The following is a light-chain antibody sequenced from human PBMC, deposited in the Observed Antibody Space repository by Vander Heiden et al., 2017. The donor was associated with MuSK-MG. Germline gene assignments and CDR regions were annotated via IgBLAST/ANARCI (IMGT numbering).Light chain of an antibody. V-gene: IGKV3D-15*01. CDR3: QQDNYWPRT. CDR1: QTVGSN. Sequence: EIVMTQSPATLSVSPGERATLSCRASQTVGSNLAWYQQKPGQAPRRLIYGASTRATGIPARFSGSGYEKGFTRDFSLTISSLQSEDFAVYYCQQDNYWPRTFGQGTKVEIK. CDR2: GAS. J-gene: IGKJ1*01.